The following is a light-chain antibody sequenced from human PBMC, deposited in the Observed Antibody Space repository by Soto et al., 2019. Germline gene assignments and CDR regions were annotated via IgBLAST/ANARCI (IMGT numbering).Light chain of an antibody. CDR2: DAS. Sequence: DIQMTQSPSSLSASVGDRVTITCRASQSISSYLNWYQQKPGKAPKLLIYDASTLQSGVPSRFSGSGSGTEFTLTISSLQPEDFATYYCQQRNSYPITFGQGTRLEIK. CDR1: QSISSY. V-gene: IGKV1-9*01. CDR3: QQRNSYPIT. J-gene: IGKJ5*01.